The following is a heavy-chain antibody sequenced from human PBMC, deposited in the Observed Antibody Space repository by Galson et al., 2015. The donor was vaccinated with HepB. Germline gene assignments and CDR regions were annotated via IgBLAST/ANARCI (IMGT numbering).Heavy chain of an antibody. CDR2: INSRSTTI. CDR3: ARDGGAKGDDY. Sequence: SLRLSCAASGFSFTTYSMNWVRQAPGKGLEWVSYINSRSTTIYYADSVKGRFTISRDNAKNSLHLQANSLRDEDTAVYYCARDGGAKGDDYWGQGTLVTVSS. J-gene: IGHJ4*02. V-gene: IGHV3-48*02. CDR1: GFSFTTYS. D-gene: IGHD2-21*01.